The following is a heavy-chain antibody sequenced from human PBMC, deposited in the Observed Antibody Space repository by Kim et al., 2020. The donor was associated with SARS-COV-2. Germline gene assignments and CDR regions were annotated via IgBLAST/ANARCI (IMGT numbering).Heavy chain of an antibody. Sequence: GGSLRLSCAASGFTFSSYSMNWVRQAPGKGLEWVSSISSSSSYIYYADSVKGRFTISRDNAKNSLYLQMNSLRAEDTAVYYCARGLGTVMDYYYYGMDVWGQGTTVTVSS. CDR1: GFTFSSYS. CDR2: ISSSSSYI. V-gene: IGHV3-21*01. CDR3: ARGLGTVMDYYYYGMDV. D-gene: IGHD1-1*01. J-gene: IGHJ6*02.